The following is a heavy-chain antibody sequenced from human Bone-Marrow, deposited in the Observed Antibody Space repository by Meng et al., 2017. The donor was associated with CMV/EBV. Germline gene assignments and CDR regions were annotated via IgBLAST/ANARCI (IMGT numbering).Heavy chain of an antibody. CDR3: ARTGAAAQTNYFDY. V-gene: IGHV3-11*03. Sequence: VRRLESGGGLVKPGGSLRLSCAASGFTFSDYYMSWIRQAPGKGLEWVSYISSSSSYTNYADSVKDRFTISRDNAKNSLYLQMNSLRAEDTAVYYCARTGAAAQTNYFDYWGQGTLVTVSS. J-gene: IGHJ4*02. D-gene: IGHD6-13*01. CDR2: ISSSSSYT. CDR1: GFTFSDYY.